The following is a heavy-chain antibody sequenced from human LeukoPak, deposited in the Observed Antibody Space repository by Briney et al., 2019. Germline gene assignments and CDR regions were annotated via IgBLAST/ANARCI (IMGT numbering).Heavy chain of an antibody. D-gene: IGHD6-13*01. CDR1: GFTFSSYG. V-gene: IGHV3-30*02. Sequence: GGSLRLSCAASGFTFSSYGMHWVRQAPGKGLEWVAFIRYDGSNKYYADSVKGRFTISRDNSKNTLYLQMNSLRAEDTALYYCARVSLAARGAFDIWGQGTMVTVSS. CDR2: IRYDGSNK. J-gene: IGHJ3*02. CDR3: ARVSLAARGAFDI.